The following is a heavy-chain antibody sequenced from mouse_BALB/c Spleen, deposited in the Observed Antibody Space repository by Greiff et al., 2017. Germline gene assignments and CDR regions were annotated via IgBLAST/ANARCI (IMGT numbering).Heavy chain of an antibody. CDR3: ARGYYYGSSYGFAY. CDR2: ISDGGSYT. Sequence: EVQVVESGGGLVKPGGSLKLSCAASGFTFSDYYMYWVRQTPEKRLEWVATISDGGSYTYCPDSVKGRFTISRDNAKNNLYLQMSSLKSEDTAMYYCARGYYYGSSYGFAYWGQGTLVTVSA. D-gene: IGHD1-1*01. V-gene: IGHV5-4*02. J-gene: IGHJ3*01. CDR1: GFTFSDYY.